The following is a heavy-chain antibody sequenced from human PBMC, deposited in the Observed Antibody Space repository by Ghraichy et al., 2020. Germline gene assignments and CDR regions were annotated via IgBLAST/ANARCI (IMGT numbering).Heavy chain of an antibody. V-gene: IGHV4-39*01. CDR2: INYSGST. Sequence: SETLSLTCTVSGGSISSSSYYWGWIRQPPGKGLEWIGNINYSGSTYYNPSLKSRVTMAVHTSKNQFSLKLSSVTATDTAVYYCASYPKIRNYFWVALDIWGQGIMVTVSP. J-gene: IGHJ3*02. CDR3: ASYPKIRNYFWVALDI. CDR1: GGSISSSSYY. D-gene: IGHD1-7*01.